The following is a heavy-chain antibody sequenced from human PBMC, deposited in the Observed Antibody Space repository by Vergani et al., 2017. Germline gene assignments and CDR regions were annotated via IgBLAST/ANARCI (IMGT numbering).Heavy chain of an antibody. CDR1: GGSISSGDYY. Sequence: QVQLQESGPGLVKTSQTLSLTCTVSGGSISSGDYYWSWIRQRPGMGLDWIGYIYYSGTTYYNPSLESRLTISLDTSENHLSLKLTSVTAADTAVYYCARQKDYYMDVWGKGATVTVS. V-gene: IGHV4-30-4*01. J-gene: IGHJ6*03. CDR3: ARQKDYYMDV. CDR2: IYYSGTT.